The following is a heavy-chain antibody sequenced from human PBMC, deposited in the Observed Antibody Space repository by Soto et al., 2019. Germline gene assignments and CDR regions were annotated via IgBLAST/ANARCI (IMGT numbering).Heavy chain of an antibody. CDR1: GFTFSSYG. CDR3: AREESCYGVY. D-gene: IGHD5-12*01. Sequence: QVQLVESGGGVVQPGRSLRLSCAASGFTFSSYGMHWVRQAPGKGLEWVAVIWYDGSNTYYADSVKGRFTISRDNSKNTLYLQMTSLRADDTAVYSGAREESCYGVYWGQGSLVTVSS. CDR2: IWYDGSNT. V-gene: IGHV3-33*01. J-gene: IGHJ4*02.